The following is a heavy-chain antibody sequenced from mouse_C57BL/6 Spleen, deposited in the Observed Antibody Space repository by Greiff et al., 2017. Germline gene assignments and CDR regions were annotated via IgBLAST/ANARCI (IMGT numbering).Heavy chain of an antibody. J-gene: IGHJ2*01. D-gene: IGHD2-5*01. CDR2: ISGGGGNT. CDR1: GFTFSSYT. Sequence: EVKLVESGGGLVKPGGSLKLSCAASGFTFSSYTMSWVRQTPEKRLEWVATISGGGGNTYYPDSVKGRFTISRDNAKNTLYLQMSSLRSEDTALYYCARSPASYSNYDYWGQGTTLTVSS. V-gene: IGHV5-9*01. CDR3: ARSPASYSNYDY.